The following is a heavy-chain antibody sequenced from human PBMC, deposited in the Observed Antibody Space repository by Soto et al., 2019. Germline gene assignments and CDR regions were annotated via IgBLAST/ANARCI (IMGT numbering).Heavy chain of an antibody. J-gene: IGHJ6*02. CDR2: ISAYNGNT. D-gene: IGHD2-21*01. CDR1: GYTFTSYG. CDR3: ATEGGVSYYYYGMDV. Sequence: QVQLVQSGAEVKKPGASVKVSCKASGYTFTSYGISWVRQAPGQGLEWMGWISAYNGNTNYAQKLQGRVTMTTATSTSTAYMELRSLRSDDTAVYYCATEGGVSYYYYGMDVWGQGTTVTVSS. V-gene: IGHV1-18*04.